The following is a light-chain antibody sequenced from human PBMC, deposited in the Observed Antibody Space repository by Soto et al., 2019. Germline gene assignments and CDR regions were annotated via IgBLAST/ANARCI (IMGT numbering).Light chain of an antibody. CDR3: SSYTSSSTYV. Sequence: QSALTQPASVSGSPGHSITISCTGTSSDVGGYNYVSWYQQHPGKAPKLKIYDVTNRPSGVSNRVSGSKSGNTASLTISGLQAEDEADYYCSSYTSSSTYVFGTGTKVTVL. J-gene: IGLJ1*01. V-gene: IGLV2-14*03. CDR1: SSDVGGYNY. CDR2: DVT.